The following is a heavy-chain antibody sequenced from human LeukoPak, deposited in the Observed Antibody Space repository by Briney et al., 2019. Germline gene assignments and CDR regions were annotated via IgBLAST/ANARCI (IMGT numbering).Heavy chain of an antibody. CDR2: IRYDGSNK. CDR1: GFTFTNSA. J-gene: IGHJ6*03. Sequence: GGSLRLSCAASGFTFTNSALGWVRQAPGKGLEWVAFIRYDGSNKYYADSVKGRFTISRDNSKNTLYLQMNSLRAEDTAVYYCAKDKLRGYGSGSYYLAPDMDVWGKGTTVTVSS. D-gene: IGHD3-10*01. CDR3: AKDKLRGYGSGSYYLAPDMDV. V-gene: IGHV3-30*02.